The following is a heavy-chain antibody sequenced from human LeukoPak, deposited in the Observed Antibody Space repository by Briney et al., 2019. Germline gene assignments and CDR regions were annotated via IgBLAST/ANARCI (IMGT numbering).Heavy chain of an antibody. V-gene: IGHV3-7*01. CDR3: AFGSYYDSSGSLFDC. Sequence: PGGSLRVSCAASGFNFSNFWMSWVRQAPGKGLEWVANIKEDGSEKYYVNSVKGRFTISRDNAKNSLYLQMSSLRAEDTAVYFCAFGSYYDSSGSLFDCWGQGTLITVSS. D-gene: IGHD3-22*01. CDR2: IKEDGSEK. CDR1: GFNFSNFW. J-gene: IGHJ4*02.